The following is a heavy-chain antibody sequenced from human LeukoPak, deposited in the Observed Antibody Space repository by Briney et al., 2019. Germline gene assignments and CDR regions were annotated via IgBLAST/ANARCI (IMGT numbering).Heavy chain of an antibody. J-gene: IGHJ4*02. D-gene: IGHD4/OR15-4a*01. CDR3: ARIMRVDYGTYYFDY. Sequence: GGSLRLSCAASGFTFSDHYIDWVRQAPGKGLEWVGRARNRGNGHTTQYAASVKGRFTFSRGDSENTVYLQMNSLKTEDTAVYFCARIMRVDYGTYYFDYWGQGTLVTVSS. CDR1: GFTFSDHY. CDR2: ARNRGNGHTT. V-gene: IGHV3-72*01.